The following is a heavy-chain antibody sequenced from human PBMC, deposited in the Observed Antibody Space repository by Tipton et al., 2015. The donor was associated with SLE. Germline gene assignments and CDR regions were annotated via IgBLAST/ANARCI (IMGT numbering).Heavy chain of an antibody. J-gene: IGHJ6*02. CDR1: GYSISSGYY. CDR2: IYGSGNS. D-gene: IGHD3-16*01. Sequence: TLSLTCAVSGYSISSGYYWGWIRQPPGKGLEWIGSIYGSGNSYYNPSLRSRVTISVDTSKNQFSLKLTSVTAADTAVYYCARDPPSSYYYGMDVWGQGTLVTVSS. CDR3: ARDPPSSYYYGMDV. V-gene: IGHV4-38-2*02.